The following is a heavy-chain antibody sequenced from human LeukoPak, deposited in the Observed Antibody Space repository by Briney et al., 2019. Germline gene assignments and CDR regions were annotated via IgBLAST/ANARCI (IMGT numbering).Heavy chain of an antibody. V-gene: IGHV3-48*01. Sequence: GGSLRLSCAASGFTFSSYSMKWVRQAPGKGLEWVSYISSSSSTIYYADSVKGRFTISRDNAKNSLYLQMNSLRTEDTTVYYCAIHRPPLYYDFPSGSSTWGQGTLVTVSS. CDR3: AIHRPPLYYDFPSGSST. J-gene: IGHJ5*02. CDR2: ISSSSSTI. D-gene: IGHD3-3*01. CDR1: GFTFSSYS.